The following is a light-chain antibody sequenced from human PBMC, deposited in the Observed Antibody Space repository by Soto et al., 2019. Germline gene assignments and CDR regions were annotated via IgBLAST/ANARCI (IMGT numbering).Light chain of an antibody. V-gene: IGLV2-14*01. CDR1: SRDVGGYNF. J-gene: IGLJ1*01. Sequence: QSVLTQPASVSGSPGQSINISCTGTSRDVGGYNFVSWYQQKPGKAPKLLIYEVTHRPSGISDRFSGSKSGNTASLTIYGLQDEDEASYYCCSYARNRLYVFGSGTKVTVL. CDR2: EVT. CDR3: CSYARNRLYV.